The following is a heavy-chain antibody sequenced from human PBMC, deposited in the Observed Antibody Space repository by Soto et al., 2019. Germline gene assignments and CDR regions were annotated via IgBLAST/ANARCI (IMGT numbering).Heavy chain of an antibody. D-gene: IGHD6-6*01. Sequence: PSETLSLTCTVSGGSISSSGYYWGWIRQPPGKGLEWIGSIYYTGSTYYNPSLKSRVTISVDTSKNQFSLKLSSVTAADTAIYYPAPGSDQARNVRNCFDPWAQGIPVNVS. J-gene: IGHJ5*02. V-gene: IGHV4-39*01. CDR3: APGSDQARNVRNCFDP. CDR1: GGSISSSGYY. CDR2: IYYTGST.